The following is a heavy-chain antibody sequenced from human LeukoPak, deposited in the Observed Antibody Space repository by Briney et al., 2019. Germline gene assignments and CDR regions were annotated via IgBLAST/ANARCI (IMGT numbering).Heavy chain of an antibody. D-gene: IGHD4-17*01. J-gene: IGHJ6*02. V-gene: IGHV4-30-4*01. CDR1: GSSISSGDYY. Sequence: SETLSLTCTVSGSSISSGDYYWSWIRQPPGKGLEWIGYIYYGGDTYYNPSLKSRVTISVDTSKSQFSLKLNSVTAADTAVYYCARVNDDYEDHYYGMDVWGQGTTVTVSS. CDR3: ARVNDDYEDHYYGMDV. CDR2: IYYGGDT.